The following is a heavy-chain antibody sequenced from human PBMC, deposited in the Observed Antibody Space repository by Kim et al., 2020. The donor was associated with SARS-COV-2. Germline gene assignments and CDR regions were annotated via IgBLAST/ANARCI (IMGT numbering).Heavy chain of an antibody. CDR3: AKDKGKYYFDY. Sequence: GGSLRHSCAASGLTFSRAGMHWVRQAPGKGLEWVTFILEDGSDKFYADSVKGRFTISRDNSRNTLSLQMSSLRAEDTAVYYCAKDKGKYYFDYWGEGTLV. CDR2: ILEDGSDK. V-gene: IGHV3-30*18. J-gene: IGHJ4*02. CDR1: GLTFSRAG.